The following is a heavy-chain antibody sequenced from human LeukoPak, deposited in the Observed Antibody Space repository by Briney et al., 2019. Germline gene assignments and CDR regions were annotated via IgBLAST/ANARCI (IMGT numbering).Heavy chain of an antibody. CDR2: ISSSGSTI. D-gene: IGHD2-21*02. J-gene: IGHJ6*03. Sequence: GGSLRLSCAASGFTFSDYYMSWVRQAPGKGLEWVSYISSSGSTIYYADSVKGRFTISRDNAKNSLYLQMNSLRAEDTAVYYCARDRSMVVTAHYYYYMDVWGKGTTVTVSS. CDR3: ARDRSMVVTAHYYYYMDV. V-gene: IGHV3-11*04. CDR1: GFTFSDYY.